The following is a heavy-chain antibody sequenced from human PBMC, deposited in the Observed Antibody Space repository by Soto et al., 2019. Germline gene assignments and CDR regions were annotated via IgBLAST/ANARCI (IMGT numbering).Heavy chain of an antibody. CDR3: ARRVTTGLENWFDP. CDR2: IYYSGST. V-gene: IGHV4-39*01. CDR1: GGSISSSSYY. J-gene: IGHJ5*02. D-gene: IGHD4-4*01. Sequence: SETLSLTCTVSGGSISSSSYYWGWIRQPPGKGLEWIGSIYYSGSTYYNPSLKSRVTISVDTSKNQFSLKLSSVTAADTAVYYCARRVTTGLENWFDPWGQGTLVTVSS.